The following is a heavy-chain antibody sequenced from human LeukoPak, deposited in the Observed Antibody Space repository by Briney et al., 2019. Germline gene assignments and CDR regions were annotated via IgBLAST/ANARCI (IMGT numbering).Heavy chain of an antibody. Sequence: SETLSLTCAVYGGSFSGYYWSWIRQPPGKGLEWIGEINHSGSTNYNPSLKSRVTISVDTSKNQFSLKLSSVTAADTAVYYCARGFGSYLRWFDPWGQGTLVTVSS. CDR3: ARGFGSYLRWFDP. CDR1: GGSFSGYY. J-gene: IGHJ5*02. V-gene: IGHV4-34*01. D-gene: IGHD1-26*01. CDR2: INHSGST.